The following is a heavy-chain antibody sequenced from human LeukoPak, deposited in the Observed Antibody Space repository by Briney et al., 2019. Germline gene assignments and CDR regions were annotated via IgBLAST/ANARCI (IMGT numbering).Heavy chain of an antibody. V-gene: IGHV4-61*02. Sequence: SETLSLTCTVSGGSISSGSYYWSWIRQPAGKGLEWIGSIYTSGSTNYNPSLKSRVTISVDTSKNQFSLKLSSVTAADTAVYYCARGGSSGNWFDPWGQGTLVTVSS. D-gene: IGHD3-22*01. CDR1: GGSISSGSYY. J-gene: IGHJ5*02. CDR3: ARGGSSGNWFDP. CDR2: IYTSGST.